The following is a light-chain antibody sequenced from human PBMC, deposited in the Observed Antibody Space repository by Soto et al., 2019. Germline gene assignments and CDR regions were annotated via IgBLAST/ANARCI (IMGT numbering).Light chain of an antibody. CDR1: QSITSW. V-gene: IGKV1-39*01. CDR2: AAS. CDR3: KQSYSTPIT. Sequence: DIQLAQSPSTLSASVGDRVTITCRTSQSITSWLVWYQQKPGKAPNLLIYAASSLQSGVQSRFSGSGSGTDFTLTIRSLQPEEFATYYCKQSYSTPITSGQGTRLEN. J-gene: IGKJ5*01.